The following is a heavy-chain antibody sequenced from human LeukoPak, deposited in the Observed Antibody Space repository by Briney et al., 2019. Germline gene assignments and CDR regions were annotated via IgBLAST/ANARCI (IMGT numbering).Heavy chain of an antibody. V-gene: IGHV3-30*02. D-gene: IGHD1-1*01. J-gene: IGHJ6*02. Sequence: PGGSLRLSCAASGFTFSSYGMHWVRQAPGKGLEWVAFIRYDGSNKYYADSVKGRFTISRDNSKNTLYLQMNSLRAEDTAVYYCARGQLVYYYGMDVWGQGTTVTVSS. CDR1: GFTFSSYG. CDR2: IRYDGSNK. CDR3: ARGQLVYYYGMDV.